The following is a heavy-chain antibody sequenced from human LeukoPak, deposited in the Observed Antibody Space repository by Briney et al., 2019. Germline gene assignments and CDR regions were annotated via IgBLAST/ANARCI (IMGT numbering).Heavy chain of an antibody. CDR2: IYYSGST. D-gene: IGHD5-18*01. CDR1: GGSISSGGYY. V-gene: IGHV4-31*03. Sequence: SETLSLTCTVSGGSISSGGYYWSWIRQHPGKGLEWIGYIYYSGSTYYNPSLKSRVTISVDRSKNQFSLKLSSVTAADTAVYYCASRIGYSYGIDYWGQGTLVTVSS. CDR3: ASRIGYSYGIDY. J-gene: IGHJ4*02.